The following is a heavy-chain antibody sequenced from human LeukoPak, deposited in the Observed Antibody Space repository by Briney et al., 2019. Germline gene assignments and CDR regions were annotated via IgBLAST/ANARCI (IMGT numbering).Heavy chain of an antibody. CDR2: ISSSSSTI. CDR1: GFTFSSYS. V-gene: IGHV3-48*02. CDR3: ARDLVVVVAATRDYYGMDV. D-gene: IGHD2-15*01. Sequence: PGRSLRLSCAASGFTFSSYSMNWVRQAPGKGLEWVSYISSSSSTIYYADSVKGRFTISRDNAKNSLYLQMNSLRDEDTAVYYCARDLVVVVAATRDYYGMDVWGQGTTVTVSS. J-gene: IGHJ6*02.